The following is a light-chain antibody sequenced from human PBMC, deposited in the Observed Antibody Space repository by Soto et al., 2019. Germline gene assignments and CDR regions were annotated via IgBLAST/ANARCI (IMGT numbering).Light chain of an antibody. CDR1: QSISNS. Sequence: EIVMTQSPASPSVSPGETATLSCRASQSISNSLAWYQQKPGQAPSLLIYGASTRATGIPARFSGSGSGTEFTLTISSLQSEDSALYYCQQYNNWPPRTFGQGTKLEIK. CDR3: QQYNNWPPRT. V-gene: IGKV3-15*01. CDR2: GAS. J-gene: IGKJ2*01.